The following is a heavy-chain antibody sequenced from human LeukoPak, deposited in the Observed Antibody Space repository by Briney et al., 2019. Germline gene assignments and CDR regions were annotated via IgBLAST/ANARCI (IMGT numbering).Heavy chain of an antibody. CDR1: GGTSSSYA. D-gene: IGHD7-27*01. V-gene: IGHV1-69*05. CDR3: AREKNRGYYFDY. Sequence: SVKVSCKASGGTSSSYAISWVRQAPGQGLEWMGRIIPIFGAANYAQKFQGRVTITTDESTSTAYMELSSLRSEDTAVYYCAREKNRGYYFDYWGQGTLVTVSS. CDR2: IIPIFGAA. J-gene: IGHJ4*02.